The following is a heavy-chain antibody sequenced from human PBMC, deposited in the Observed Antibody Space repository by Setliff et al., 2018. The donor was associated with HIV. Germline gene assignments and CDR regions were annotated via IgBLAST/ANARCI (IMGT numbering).Heavy chain of an antibody. J-gene: IGHJ4*02. CDR2: MYTSGGGA. CDR3: ARVEGATATLTD. V-gene: IGHV1-46*01. D-gene: IGHD1-26*01. Sequence: RASVKVSCKTSGYSFTTYYIHWMRQAPGQGLEWVGLMYTSGGGAKYAQKFQGRVTMTRDTSTRTAYMELSSLRSEDTAVYYCARVEGATATLTDWGQGTLVTVSS. CDR1: GYSFTTYY.